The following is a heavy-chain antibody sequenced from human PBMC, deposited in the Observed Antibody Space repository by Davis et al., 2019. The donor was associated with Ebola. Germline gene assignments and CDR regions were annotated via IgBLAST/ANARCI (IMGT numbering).Heavy chain of an antibody. CDR2: MFLGDSDT. D-gene: IGHD2-21*01. V-gene: IGHV5-51*01. CDR1: GYRFTSHW. CDR3: ARLSPDCSGDLCRRNPYYYYGMDV. J-gene: IGHJ6*02. Sequence: GESLKISCKASGYRFTSHWIAWVRQMPGKGLEWMAIMFLGDSDTRYSPSFQGRLTISADKSIGTAYLQWSNLEASDSAMYFCARLSPDCSGDLCRRNPYYYYGMDVWGQGTTVTVSS.